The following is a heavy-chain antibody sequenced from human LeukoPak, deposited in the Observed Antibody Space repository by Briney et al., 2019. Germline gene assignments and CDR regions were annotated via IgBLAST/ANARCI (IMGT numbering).Heavy chain of an antibody. CDR1: GGSFSGYY. CDR3: ARLFDDYGDQRGLDY. D-gene: IGHD4-17*01. CDR2: VYYSGNS. Sequence: SETLSLTCAVYGGSFSGYYWGWIRQPPGKGLEWIGSVYYSGNSYYNPSLKSRVTISVDTSKNQFSLKLTSVTAADTAVYYCARLFDDYGDQRGLDYWGQGTLVTVSS. J-gene: IGHJ4*02. V-gene: IGHV4-34*01.